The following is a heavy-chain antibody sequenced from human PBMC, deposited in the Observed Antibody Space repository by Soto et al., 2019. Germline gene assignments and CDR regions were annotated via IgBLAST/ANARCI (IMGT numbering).Heavy chain of an antibody. Sequence: GGSLRLSCAASGFTFSSYAMSWVRQAPGKGLEWVSAISGSGGSTYYAESVKGRFTISRDNSKNTLYLQMNSVRAEDTAVYYCAKGADIVVVVVKNWFDPWGQGTLVTVSS. V-gene: IGHV3-23*01. J-gene: IGHJ5*02. CDR2: ISGSGGST. D-gene: IGHD2-15*01. CDR3: AKGADIVVVVVKNWFDP. CDR1: GFTFSSYA.